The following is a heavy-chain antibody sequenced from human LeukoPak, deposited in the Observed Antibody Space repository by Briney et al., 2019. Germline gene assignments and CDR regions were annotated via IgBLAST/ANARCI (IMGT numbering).Heavy chain of an antibody. V-gene: IGHV3-21*01. D-gene: IGHD1-26*01. Sequence: GGSLRLSCAASGFTFSSYSMNWVRQAPGKGLEWVSYISSSSSYIYYADSVKGRFTISRDNAKNSLYLQMNSLRAEDMAVYYCAREGGSGSYGAFDIWGQGTMVTVSS. CDR1: GFTFSSYS. J-gene: IGHJ3*02. CDR3: AREGGSGSYGAFDI. CDR2: ISSSSSYI.